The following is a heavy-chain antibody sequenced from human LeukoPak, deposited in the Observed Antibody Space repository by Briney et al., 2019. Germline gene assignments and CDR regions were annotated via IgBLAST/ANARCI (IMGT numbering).Heavy chain of an antibody. CDR1: GASISSGDYY. Sequence: SQTLSLTCTVSGASISSGDYYWSWIRQPPGKGLEWIGYIYYSGSTYYNPSLKSRVTISVDTSKNQFSLKLSSVTAADTAVYYCARGTVTTGYYYYGMDVWGKGTTVTVSS. CDR3: ARGTVTTGYYYYGMDV. V-gene: IGHV4-30-4*01. J-gene: IGHJ6*04. D-gene: IGHD4-17*01. CDR2: IYYSGST.